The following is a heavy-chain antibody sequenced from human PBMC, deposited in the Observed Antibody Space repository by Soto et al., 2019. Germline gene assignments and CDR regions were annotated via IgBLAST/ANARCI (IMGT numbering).Heavy chain of an antibody. CDR2: VHHSGGT. CDR3: GRAPAEYYDERGKGTRYFDY. D-gene: IGHD3-22*01. CDR1: GGSVSGYY. Sequence: SETLSLTCTVSGGSVSGYYWSWIRQSQGKGLEWIGYVHHSGGTNYNPSMQSRVTMSIDTSKNSFSLRLDSVADTDTAVYYWGRAPAEYYDERGKGTRYFDYWGQGTQVTVSS. V-gene: IGHV4-59*02. J-gene: IGHJ4*02.